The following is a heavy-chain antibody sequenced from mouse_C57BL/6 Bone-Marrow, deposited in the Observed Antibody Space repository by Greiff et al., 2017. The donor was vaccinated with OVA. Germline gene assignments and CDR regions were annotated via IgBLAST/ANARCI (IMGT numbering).Heavy chain of an antibody. D-gene: IGHD1-1*01. CDR1: GYTFTSYW. J-gene: IGHJ2*01. CDR2: IHPSDSDT. V-gene: IGHV1-74*01. CDR3: AIVYGSSSYYFDY. Sequence: QAQLQQPGAELVKPGASVKVSCKASGYTFTSYWMHWVKQRPGQGLEWIGRIHPSDSDTNYNQKFKGKATLTVDKSSSTAYMQLSSLTSEDSAVYYCAIVYGSSSYYFDYWGQGTTLTVSS.